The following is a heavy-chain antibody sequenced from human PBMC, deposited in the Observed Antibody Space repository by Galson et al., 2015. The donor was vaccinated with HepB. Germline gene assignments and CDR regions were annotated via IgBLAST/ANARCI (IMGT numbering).Heavy chain of an antibody. CDR1: GFTFSDYY. J-gene: IGHJ4*02. CDR3: ARDPRPRVAAAKLDY. CDR2: ISTSSSYT. Sequence: FLRLSCAASGFTFSDYYMSWIRQAPGKGLEWVSYISTSSSYTNYGDSVKGRFTISRDNAKNSLYPQMNSLRDEDTAVYYCARDPRPRVAAAKLDYWGQGTLVTVSS. V-gene: IGHV3-11*06. D-gene: IGHD6-13*01.